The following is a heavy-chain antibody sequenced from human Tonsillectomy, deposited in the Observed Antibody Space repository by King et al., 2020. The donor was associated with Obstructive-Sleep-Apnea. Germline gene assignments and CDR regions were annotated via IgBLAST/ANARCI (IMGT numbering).Heavy chain of an antibody. CDR1: GGSFSGYY. CDR3: ARGIRFWVYYYGMDV. D-gene: IGHD3-3*01. V-gene: IGHV4-34*01. Sequence: VQLQQWGAGLLKPSETLSLTCAVYGGSFSGYYWSWIRQPPGKGLEWIGEINHSGSTNYNPSLKSRVTISVDPSKNQFSLKLSSVTAADTAVYYCARGIRFWVYYYGMDVWGQGTTVTVSS. J-gene: IGHJ6*02. CDR2: INHSGST.